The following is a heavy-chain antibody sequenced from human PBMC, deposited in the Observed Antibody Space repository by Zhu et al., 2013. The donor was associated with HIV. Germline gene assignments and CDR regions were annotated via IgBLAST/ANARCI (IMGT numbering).Heavy chain of an antibody. CDR2: IIPIFGTA. V-gene: IGHV1-69*01. Sequence: QVQLVQSGAEVKKPGSSVKVSCKASGGTFSSYAISWVRQAPGQGLEWMGGIIPIFGTANYAQKFQGRVTITADESTSTAYMELSSLRSEDTAVYYCARSGSSGWTEPYYYYGMDVWGQGTTVTVSS. CDR1: GGTFSSYA. CDR3: ARSGSSGWTEPYYYYGMDV. D-gene: IGHD6-19*01. J-gene: IGHJ6*02.